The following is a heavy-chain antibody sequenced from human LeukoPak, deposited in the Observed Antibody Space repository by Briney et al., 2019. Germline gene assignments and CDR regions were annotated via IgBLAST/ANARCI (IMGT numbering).Heavy chain of an antibody. J-gene: IGHJ4*02. CDR2: ISWNSGSI. V-gene: IGHV3-9*01. CDR3: AKDIDPVSSSSLDY. Sequence: GGSLRLSCAASGFTFDDYAMHWVRQAPGKGLEWVSGISWNSGSIGYADSVKGRFTISRDNAKNSLYLQMNSLRAEDTALYYCAKDIDPVSSSSLDYWGQGTLVTVPS. CDR1: GFTFDDYA. D-gene: IGHD6-6*01.